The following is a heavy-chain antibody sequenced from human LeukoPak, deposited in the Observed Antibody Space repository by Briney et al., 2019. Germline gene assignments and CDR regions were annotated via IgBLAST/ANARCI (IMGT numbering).Heavy chain of an antibody. CDR3: ARRGVPQHGYDY. CDR2: ISSSGSTI. CDR1: GFTFSSYE. Sequence: RPGGSLRLSCAASGFTFSSYEMNWVRQAPGKGLEWVSYISSSGSTIYYADSVKGRFTISRDNAKNSLYLQMNSLRAEDTALYYCARRGVPQHGYDYWGQGTLVTVSS. V-gene: IGHV3-48*03. J-gene: IGHJ4*02. D-gene: IGHD5-18*01.